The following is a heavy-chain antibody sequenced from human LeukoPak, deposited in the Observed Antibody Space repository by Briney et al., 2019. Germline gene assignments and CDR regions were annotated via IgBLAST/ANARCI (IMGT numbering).Heavy chain of an antibody. D-gene: IGHD3-22*01. CDR2: ISSSSSTI. CDR3: VRGKYYYDSVFDY. V-gene: IGHV3-48*01. J-gene: IGHJ4*02. CDR1: GFTFSSYS. Sequence: GGSLRLSCAASGFTFSSYSMNWVRQAPGKGLEWVSYISSSSSTIYYADSVKGRFTISRDNAKNSLYLQMNSLRAEDTAVYYCVRGKYYYDSVFDYWGQGTLVTVSS.